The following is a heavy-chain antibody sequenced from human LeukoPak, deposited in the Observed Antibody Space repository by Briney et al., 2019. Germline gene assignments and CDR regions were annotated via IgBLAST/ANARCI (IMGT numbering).Heavy chain of an antibody. D-gene: IGHD5-24*01. V-gene: IGHV3-53*01. Sequence: GGSLRLSCAASGFTFSSYWMSWVRQAPGKGLEWVSVIYGGGNIYYADSVKGRFTISRDNSKNTLYLQINSLRAEDTAVYYCARGAGYNYPYYFDYWGQGTLVTVSS. CDR3: ARGAGYNYPYYFDY. CDR2: IYGGGNI. CDR1: GFTFSSYW. J-gene: IGHJ4*02.